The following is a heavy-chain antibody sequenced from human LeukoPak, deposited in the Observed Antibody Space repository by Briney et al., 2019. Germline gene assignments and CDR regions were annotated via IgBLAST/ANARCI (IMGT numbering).Heavy chain of an antibody. CDR1: GFTFSDYY. J-gene: IGHJ6*03. V-gene: IGHV3-11*01. Sequence: GGSLRLSCAASGFTFSDYYMSWIRQAPGKGLEWVSYISSSGSTIYYADSVKGGFTIYRENAKKSLYMQKNSRRAEETAVYYCARVYYDYVWGSPADYYYYMDVWGKGTTVTISS. D-gene: IGHD3-16*01. CDR3: ARVYYDYVWGSPADYYYYMDV. CDR2: ISSSGSTI.